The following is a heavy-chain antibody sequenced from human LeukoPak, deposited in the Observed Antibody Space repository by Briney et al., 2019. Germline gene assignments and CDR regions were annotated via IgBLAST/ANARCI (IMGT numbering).Heavy chain of an antibody. CDR3: ARGFVGYYFDY. V-gene: IGHV3-30*02. D-gene: IGHD3-10*01. CDR2: IRYDGRNK. Sequence: PGGSLRLSCAASGFTFSRYGMHWVRQAPGKGLEWVAFIRYDGRNKYYADSVKGRFTISRDNFKNTLFLQMNSLRAEDTAVYYCARGFVGYYFDYWGQGTLVTVSS. J-gene: IGHJ4*02. CDR1: GFTFSRYG.